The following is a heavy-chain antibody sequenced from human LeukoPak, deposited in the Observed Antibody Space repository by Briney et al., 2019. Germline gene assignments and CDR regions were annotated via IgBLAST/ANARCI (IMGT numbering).Heavy chain of an antibody. D-gene: IGHD6-13*01. V-gene: IGHV3-30-3*01. J-gene: IGHJ4*02. CDR1: GFTFNTYA. CDR3: ARARSYSSSWYGDY. CDR2: ISYDGGNK. Sequence: GGSLRLSCAAPGFTFNTYAMHWVRQAPGKGLEWVAIISYDGGNKYYADSVKGRFTISRDNSKNTLSLQMNSLTAEDTAVYYCARARSYSSSWYGDYWGQGTLVTVSS.